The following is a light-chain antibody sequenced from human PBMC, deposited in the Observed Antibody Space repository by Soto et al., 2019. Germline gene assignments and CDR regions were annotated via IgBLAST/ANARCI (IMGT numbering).Light chain of an antibody. V-gene: IGKV1-6*01. CDR1: QSISTW. J-gene: IGKJ1*01. CDR2: GAS. Sequence: IQMTQSPSSLSASVGDRVTITCRASQSISTWLAWYQQTPGKAPKLLISGASRLQSGVPSRFSGSGSGAAFTLTITSLRPEDSATYYCLQNHNYPRTFGQGTKVDIK. CDR3: LQNHNYPRT.